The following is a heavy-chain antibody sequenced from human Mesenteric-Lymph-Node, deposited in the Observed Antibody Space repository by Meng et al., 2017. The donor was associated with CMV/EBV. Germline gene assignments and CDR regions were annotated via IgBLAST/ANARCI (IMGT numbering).Heavy chain of an antibody. Sequence: GGPLRLSCAASGFDVSINYMSWVRQAPGKGLEWVSVLYSTGGAFYADSVKGRFIVSRDNSKNTLFLQMNNVRAEDTAVYYCAKHMTGYYYYGLDVWGQGTTVTVSS. CDR1: GFDVSINY. J-gene: IGHJ6*02. D-gene: IGHD1-14*01. V-gene: IGHV3-53*01. CDR2: LYSTGGA. CDR3: AKHMTGYYYYGLDV.